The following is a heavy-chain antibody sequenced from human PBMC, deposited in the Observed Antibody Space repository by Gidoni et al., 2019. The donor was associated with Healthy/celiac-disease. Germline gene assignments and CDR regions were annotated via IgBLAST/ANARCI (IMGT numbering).Heavy chain of an antibody. J-gene: IGHJ4*02. CDR1: GFTFSIYG. V-gene: IGHV3-30*18. CDR3: AKLTHSSDFDY. Sequence: QVQLVASGGGVVQPGRSLRLSCAASGFTFSIYGMHWVRQAPGKGLEWVAVISYDGSNKYYADSVKGRFTISRDNSKNTLYLQMNSLRAEDTAVYYCAKLTHSSDFDYWGQGTLVTVSS. CDR2: ISYDGSNK.